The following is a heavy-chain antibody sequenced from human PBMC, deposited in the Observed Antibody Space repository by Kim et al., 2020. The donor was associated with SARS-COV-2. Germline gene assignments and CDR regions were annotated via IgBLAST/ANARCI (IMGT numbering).Heavy chain of an antibody. V-gene: IGHV3-74*01. CDR3: ARGYSNRFDQ. CDR2: RT. J-gene: IGHJ4*02. Sequence: RTRNGDSVKGRVTISRDNAKNTLYLQMSSLRAEDTAVYYCARGYSNRFDQWGQGTLVTVSS. D-gene: IGHD5-12*01.